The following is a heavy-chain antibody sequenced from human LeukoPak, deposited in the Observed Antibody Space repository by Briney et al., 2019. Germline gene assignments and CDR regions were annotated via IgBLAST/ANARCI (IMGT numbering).Heavy chain of an antibody. Sequence: PGGSLRLSCAASGFTFSSYAMSWVRQAPGKGLEWVSAFGGGGGSTYYADSVKGRFTISRDNSKNTLYLQMNSLRAEDSAVYYCAKEEDYDILFIDYWGQGTLVTVSS. V-gene: IGHV3-23*01. D-gene: IGHD3-9*01. CDR1: GFTFSSYA. J-gene: IGHJ4*02. CDR3: AKEEDYDILFIDY. CDR2: FGGGGGST.